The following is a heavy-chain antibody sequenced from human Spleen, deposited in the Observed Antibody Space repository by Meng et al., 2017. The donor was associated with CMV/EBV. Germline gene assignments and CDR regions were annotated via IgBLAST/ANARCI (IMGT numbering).Heavy chain of an antibody. V-gene: IGHV3-7*01. J-gene: IGHJ6*02. Sequence: GGSLRLSCAASGFTFSSSWMSWVRQAPGKGLEWVANIKQDGSEKYYVDSVKGRFTISRDNAKNSLYLQMNSLRAEDTAVYYCAREGAWTAGGLDVWGLGTTVTVSS. CDR2: IKQDGSEK. CDR3: AREGAWTAGGLDV. CDR1: GFTFSSSW. D-gene: IGHD6-25*01.